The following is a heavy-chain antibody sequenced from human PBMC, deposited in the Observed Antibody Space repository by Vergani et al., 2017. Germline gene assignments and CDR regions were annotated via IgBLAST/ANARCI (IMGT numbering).Heavy chain of an antibody. CDR1: GFTFSTYA. D-gene: IGHD3-16*01. Sequence: EVHLLESGGGLRQPGGSLKLSCAASGFTFSTYAMSWVRQVPGKGLEWVATIDNSGRSIYYTDSVKGRFTISRDNSKSTLFLQTNSLSAEDTALYYCAKSRASLHLWGEHFQHWGRGTLVTVSS. CDR3: AKSRASLHLWGEHFQH. CDR2: IDNSGRSI. V-gene: IGHV3-23*01. J-gene: IGHJ1*01.